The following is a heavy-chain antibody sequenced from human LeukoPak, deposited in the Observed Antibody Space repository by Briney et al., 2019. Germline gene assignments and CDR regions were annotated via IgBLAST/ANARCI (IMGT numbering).Heavy chain of an antibody. CDR3: ARGTVTTYRAGYYYMDV. Sequence: SVKVSCKPSGGTFSSYAISWVRQAPGQGLEWMGRIIPISGITSYAQRFQGRVTITADKSTSAAYMNLSSQTPADTAVYYCARGTVTTYRAGYYYMDVWGKGTTVTVSS. D-gene: IGHD4-11*01. CDR1: GGTFSSYA. J-gene: IGHJ6*03. CDR2: IIPISGIT. V-gene: IGHV1-69*04.